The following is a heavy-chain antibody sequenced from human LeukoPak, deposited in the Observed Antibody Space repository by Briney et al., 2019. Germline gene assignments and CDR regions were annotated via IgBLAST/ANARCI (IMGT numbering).Heavy chain of an antibody. Sequence: ASVKVSCKASGYTFTSYYMHWVRQAPGQGLEWMGIINPSGGSTSYAQKFQGRVTMTRDTSISTAYMELSRLKSDDTAVYYCARERYGVDAFDTWGQGTMVTVSS. D-gene: IGHD4-17*01. CDR3: ARERYGVDAFDT. CDR1: GYTFTSYY. CDR2: INPSGGST. V-gene: IGHV1-46*01. J-gene: IGHJ3*02.